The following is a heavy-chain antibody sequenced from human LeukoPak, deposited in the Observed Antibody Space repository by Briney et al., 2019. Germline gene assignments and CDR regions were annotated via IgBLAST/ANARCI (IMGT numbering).Heavy chain of an antibody. CDR3: ARGTDYGYYYYYMDV. V-gene: IGHV1-69*06. CDR2: IIPIFGTA. J-gene: IGHJ6*03. Sequence: ASVKVSCKASGGTFSSYAINWVRQPPGQGLEWMGGIIPIFGTATYAQKFQGRVTITADKSTSTAYMELSSLRSEDTAVYFCARGTDYGYYYYYMDVWGKGTTVTVSS. D-gene: IGHD4-17*01. CDR1: GGTFSSYA.